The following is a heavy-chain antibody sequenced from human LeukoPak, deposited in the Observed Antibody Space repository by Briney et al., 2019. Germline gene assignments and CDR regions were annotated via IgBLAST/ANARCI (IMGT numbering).Heavy chain of an antibody. CDR2: ISGSGGST. V-gene: IGHV3-23*01. Sequence: GGSLRLSCAASGFTFSSYAMSWVRQAPGKGLEWVSAISGSGGSTYYADSVKGRFTISRDNSKNTLYLQMNSLRAEDTAVYYCAKRCFVATSGEEDYWGQGTLVTVSS. J-gene: IGHJ4*02. CDR3: AKRCFVATSGEEDY. CDR1: GFTFSSYA. D-gene: IGHD5-12*01.